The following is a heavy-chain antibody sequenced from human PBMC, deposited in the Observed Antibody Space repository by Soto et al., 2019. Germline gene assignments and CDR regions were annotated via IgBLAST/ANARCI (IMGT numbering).Heavy chain of an antibody. CDR1: GFTFSGRW. V-gene: IGHV3-7*02. CDR2: INQDGSEK. J-gene: IGHJ4*02. Sequence: EVQLVESGGDLVQPGGSLRLSCAASGFTFSGRWMTWVRQAPGKGLEWLANINQDGSEKYHVDSVKGRFTISRDNAKKSLYLQMNSLRVEDTARYNSAIHDGPAAAVVVLEFCGQGTLLTVYS. D-gene: IGHD6-13*01. CDR3: AIHDGPAAAVVVLEF.